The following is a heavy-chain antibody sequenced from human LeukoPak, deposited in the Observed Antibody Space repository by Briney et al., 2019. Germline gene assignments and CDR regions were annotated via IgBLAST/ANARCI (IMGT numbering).Heavy chain of an antibody. CDR2: IYYSGST. D-gene: IGHD3/OR15-3a*01. CDR1: GGSISSSSYY. CDR3: ARPVDYYFDY. J-gene: IGHJ4*02. Sequence: SETLSLTCTVSGGSISSSSYYWGWIRQPPGKGLEWIGSIYYSGSTYYNPSLKSRVTISVDTSKNQFSLKLSSVTATDTAVYYCARPVDYYFDYWGQGTLVTVSS. V-gene: IGHV4-39*01.